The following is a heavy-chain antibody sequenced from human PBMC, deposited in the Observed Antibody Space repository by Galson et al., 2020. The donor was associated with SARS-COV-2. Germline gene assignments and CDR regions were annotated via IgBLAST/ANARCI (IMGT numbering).Heavy chain of an antibody. CDR2: MNPNSGNT. Sequence: ASVKVSCKASGYAFTSYDINWVRQATGQGLEWMGWMNPNSGNTGYAQKFQGRVTMTRNTSISTAYMELSSLRSEDTAVYYCASYWELPHLIPYYYYGMDVWGQGTTVTVSS. CDR1: GYAFTSYD. J-gene: IGHJ6*02. V-gene: IGHV1-8*01. D-gene: IGHD1-26*01. CDR3: ASYWELPHLIPYYYYGMDV.